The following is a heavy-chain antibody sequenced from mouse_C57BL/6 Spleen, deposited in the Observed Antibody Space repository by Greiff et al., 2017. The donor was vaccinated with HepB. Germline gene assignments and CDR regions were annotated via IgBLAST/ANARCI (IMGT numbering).Heavy chain of an antibody. V-gene: IGHV1-55*01. CDR1: GYTFTSYW. J-gene: IGHJ2*01. CDR2: IYPGSGST. CDR3: ARSGITTVEYFDY. D-gene: IGHD1-1*01. Sequence: VQLQQPGAELVKPGASVKMSCKASGYTFTSYWITWVKQRPGQGLEWIGDIYPGSGSTNYNEKFKSKATLTVDTSSSTAYMQLSSLTSEDSAVYYCARSGITTVEYFDYWGQGTTLTVSS.